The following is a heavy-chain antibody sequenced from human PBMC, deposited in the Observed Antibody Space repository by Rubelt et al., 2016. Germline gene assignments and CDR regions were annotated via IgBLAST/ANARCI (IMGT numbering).Heavy chain of an antibody. D-gene: IGHD5-18*01. V-gene: IGHV3-15*07. CDR3: TTDTAMDNDFDY. CDR1: GFTFSNAW. CDR2: IKSKTDGGTT. Sequence: EVQLVESGGGLVKTGGSLRLSCAASGFTFSNAWMNWVRQAPGKGLEWVGRIKSKTDGGTTDYAAPVKGIFTISRDDSKNTLYLQMNSLKTEDTAVYYCTTDTAMDNDFDYGGQGTRVSVSS. J-gene: IGHJ4*02.